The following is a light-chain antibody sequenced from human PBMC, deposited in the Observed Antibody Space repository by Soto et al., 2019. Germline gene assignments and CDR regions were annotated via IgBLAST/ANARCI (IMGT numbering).Light chain of an antibody. CDR2: DAS. J-gene: IGKJ3*01. CDR3: QQYGSSSFT. Sequence: EIVLTQSPATLSLSPGERATLSCRASQSVSSYLAWYQQKPGQAPRLLIYDASNRATGIPARFSGSGSGTDFTLTISRLEPEDFAVYYCQQYGSSSFTFGPGTKVDIK. V-gene: IGKV3-11*01. CDR1: QSVSSY.